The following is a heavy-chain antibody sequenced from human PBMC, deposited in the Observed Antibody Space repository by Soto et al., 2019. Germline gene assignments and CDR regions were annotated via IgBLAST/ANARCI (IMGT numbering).Heavy chain of an antibody. CDR3: ARLGFGSGRVHWFGP. D-gene: IGHD3-10*01. V-gene: IGHV4-39*01. J-gene: IGHJ5*02. Sequence: SETLSLTCTVSGGSFNSGTYFWSWIRQPPGKGLEWIGSSPYSGSTYYNPSLNSRVTISVDASRNQFSLNLNSVTAADTAVYYCARLGFGSGRVHWFGPWGRGTLVTVSS. CDR2: SPYSGST. CDR1: GGSFNSGTYF.